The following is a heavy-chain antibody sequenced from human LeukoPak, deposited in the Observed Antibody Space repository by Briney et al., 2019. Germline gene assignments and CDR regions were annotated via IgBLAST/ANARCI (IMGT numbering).Heavy chain of an antibody. CDR1: GFTFNTYT. D-gene: IGHD1-7*01. V-gene: IGHV3-21*01. CDR2: ITASSTAI. Sequence: GGSLRLSCAASGFTFNTYTMNWVRQAPGKGLEWVSSITASSTAIYSADSVKGRFTISRDNSKNTLYLQMNSLRAGDTALYYCAKNRVVFNWNYAYYFDSWGQGTLVTVSS. J-gene: IGHJ4*02. CDR3: AKNRVVFNWNYAYYFDS.